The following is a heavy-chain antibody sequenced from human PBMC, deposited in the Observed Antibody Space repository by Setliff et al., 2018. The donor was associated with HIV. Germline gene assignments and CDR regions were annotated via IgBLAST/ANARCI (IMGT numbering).Heavy chain of an antibody. CDR2: IYYSGST. J-gene: IGHJ6*02. V-gene: IGHV4-30-4*08. D-gene: IGHD4-17*01. CDR3: ARERWLQGGFCYGMDV. CDR1: GGSISDGDYY. Sequence: SETLSLTCTVSGGSISDGDYYWSWIRQSPGKGLEWIGYIYYSGSTYYNPSLRSRITISVDTSKNHFSLKLNSVTAADTAVYYCARERWLQGGFCYGMDVWGQGTTVTV.